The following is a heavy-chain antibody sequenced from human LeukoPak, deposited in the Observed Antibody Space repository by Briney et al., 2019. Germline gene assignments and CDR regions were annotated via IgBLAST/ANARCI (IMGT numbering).Heavy chain of an antibody. Sequence: GGSLRLSCAASGFTFSSYDMHWVRQATGKDLEWVSAIGTAGDTYYPGSVKGRFTISRENAKNSLYLQMNSLRAGDTAVYYCARGPFITMVRGVIDWYFDLWGRGTLVTVSS. D-gene: IGHD3-10*01. J-gene: IGHJ2*01. CDR1: GFTFSSYD. CDR3: ARGPFITMVRGVIDWYFDL. CDR2: IGTAGDT. V-gene: IGHV3-13*01.